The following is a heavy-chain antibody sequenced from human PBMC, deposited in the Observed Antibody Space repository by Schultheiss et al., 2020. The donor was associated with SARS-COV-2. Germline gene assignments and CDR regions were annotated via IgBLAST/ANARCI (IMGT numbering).Heavy chain of an antibody. J-gene: IGHJ4*02. D-gene: IGHD3-10*01. V-gene: IGHV3-73*01. CDR1: GFTFSGSA. Sequence: GESLKISCAASGFTFSGSAMHWVRQASGKGLEWVGRIRSKANSYATAYAASVKGRFTISRDDSKNTAYLQMNSLKTEDTAVYYCASHSGSIEFPDYWGQGTLVTVSS. CDR2: IRSKANSYAT. CDR3: ASHSGSIEFPDY.